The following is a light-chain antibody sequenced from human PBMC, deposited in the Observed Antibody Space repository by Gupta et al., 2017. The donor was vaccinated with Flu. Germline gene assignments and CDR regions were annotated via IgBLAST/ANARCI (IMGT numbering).Light chain of an antibody. Sequence: GTVPLTCVSSTVAFTSDHYPYWFQQKPDQAPRTLIYDTDNKHSWTPARFSGSLLGDKAALTLSGAQPEDEADYYCLLAYRGPRVFGGGTKLTVV. CDR3: LLAYRGPRV. V-gene: IGLV7-46*01. J-gene: IGLJ3*02. CDR2: DTD. CDR1: TVAFTSDHY.